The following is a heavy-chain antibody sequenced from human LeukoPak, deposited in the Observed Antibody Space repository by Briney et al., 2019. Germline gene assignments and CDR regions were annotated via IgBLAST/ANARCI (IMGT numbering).Heavy chain of an antibody. J-gene: IGHJ3*02. Sequence: PGGSLRLSCAASGFTFSFYGMHWVRQAPGKGLEWVAVVSYDGSNKYYADSVKGRFTISRDNSKNTLYLQMNSLRAEDTAVYYCAREGGYCTNGVCYGDDAFDIWGQGTMVTVSS. D-gene: IGHD2-8*01. CDR3: AREGGYCTNGVCYGDDAFDI. V-gene: IGHV3-30*03. CDR1: GFTFSFYG. CDR2: VSYDGSNK.